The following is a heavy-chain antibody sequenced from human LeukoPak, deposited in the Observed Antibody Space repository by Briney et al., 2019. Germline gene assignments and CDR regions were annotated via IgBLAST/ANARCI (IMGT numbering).Heavy chain of an antibody. CDR3: ARDSAVGSSWFSNAEYFQH. J-gene: IGHJ1*01. D-gene: IGHD6-13*01. V-gene: IGHV3-30*19. Sequence: GGSLRLSCAASGFSFRSYDMYWVRQAPGKGLEWVAVISYDGSNKYYADSVKGRFTISRDNSKNTLYLQMNSLRAEDTAVYYCARDSAVGSSWFSNAEYFQHWGQGTLVTVSS. CDR2: ISYDGSNK. CDR1: GFSFRSYD.